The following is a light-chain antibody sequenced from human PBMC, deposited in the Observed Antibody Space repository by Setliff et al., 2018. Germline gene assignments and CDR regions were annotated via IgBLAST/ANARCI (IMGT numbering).Light chain of an antibody. CDR2: AVS. CDR3: NAYTSGTNYV. V-gene: IGLV2-14*03. CDR1: SSDVGSYDL. Sequence: QSALTQPASVSGPHGQSITISCTGTSSDVGSYDLVSWYQQHPGKAPKLIIYAVSDRPSGVSNRFSGSKSGNTASLTISGLQTEDEADYYCNAYTSGTNYVFGTGTKV. J-gene: IGLJ1*01.